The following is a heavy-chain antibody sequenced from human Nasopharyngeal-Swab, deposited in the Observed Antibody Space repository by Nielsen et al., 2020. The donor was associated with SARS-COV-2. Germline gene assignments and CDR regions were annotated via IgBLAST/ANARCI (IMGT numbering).Heavy chain of an antibody. J-gene: IGHJ5*02. CDR1: GGSFSGYY. Sequence: SETLSLTCAVYGGSFSGYYWSWIRQPPGKGLEWIGEINHSGSTNYNPSLKSRVTISVDTSKNQFSLKLSSVTAADTAVYYCASLGSGTGSGSPRANWFDPWGQGTLVTVSS. CDR2: INHSGST. V-gene: IGHV4-34*01. CDR3: ASLGSGTGSGSPRANWFDP. D-gene: IGHD3-22*01.